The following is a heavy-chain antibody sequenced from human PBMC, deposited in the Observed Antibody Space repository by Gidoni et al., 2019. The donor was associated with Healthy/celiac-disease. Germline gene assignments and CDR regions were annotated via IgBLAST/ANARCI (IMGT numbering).Heavy chain of an antibody. D-gene: IGHD6-6*01. CDR3: ASWIGRSIAARRVGEFVY. J-gene: IGHJ4*02. CDR2: ISSSSSTI. Sequence: AASGFTFSSYSMNWVRQAPGKGLEWVSYISSSSSTIYYADSVKGRFTISRDNAKNSLYLQMNSLRDEDTAVYYCASWIGRSIAARRVGEFVYWGQGTLVTVSS. CDR1: GFTFSSYS. V-gene: IGHV3-48*02.